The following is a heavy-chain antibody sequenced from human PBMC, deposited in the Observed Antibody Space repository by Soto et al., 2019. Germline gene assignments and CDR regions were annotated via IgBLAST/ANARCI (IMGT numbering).Heavy chain of an antibody. CDR2: ISWDGGST. V-gene: IGHV3-43*01. CDR3: AKDIDRIVVVVAAMVDD. D-gene: IGHD2-15*01. CDR1: GFTFDDYT. J-gene: IGHJ4*02. Sequence: GGSLRLSCAASGFTFDDYTMHWVRQAPGKGLERVSLISWDGGSTYYADSVKGRFTISRDNSKNSLYLQMNSLRTEDTALYYCAKDIDRIVVVVAAMVDDWGQGTLVTVSS.